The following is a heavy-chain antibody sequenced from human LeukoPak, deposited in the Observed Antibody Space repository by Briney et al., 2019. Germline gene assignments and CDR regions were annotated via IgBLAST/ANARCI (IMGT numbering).Heavy chain of an antibody. Sequence: SETLSLTCTVSGGSISSYYWSWIRQPAGKGLEWIGRIYTSGSTNYNPSLKSRVTMSVDTSKNQFSLKLSSETAADTAVYYCARDRIAVAGTWADDYYYYYGMDVWGQGTTVTVSS. J-gene: IGHJ6*02. D-gene: IGHD6-19*01. V-gene: IGHV4-4*07. CDR1: GGSISSYY. CDR3: ARDRIAVAGTWADDYYYYYGMDV. CDR2: IYTSGST.